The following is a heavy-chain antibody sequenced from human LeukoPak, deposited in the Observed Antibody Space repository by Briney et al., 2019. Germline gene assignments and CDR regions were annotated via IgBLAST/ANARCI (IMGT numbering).Heavy chain of an antibody. J-gene: IGHJ4*02. CDR1: GFIFDYYS. Sequence: GGSLRLSCAASGFIFDYYSMHWVRQAPGKGLEYVSVVSPDGRTTYYTNSVKDRFTISRDNSKNTIYLQMGSLRDDDTAVYYCAREQPAGSTDYWGQGTLVTVSS. CDR3: AREQPAGSTDY. D-gene: IGHD2-2*01. CDR2: VSPDGRTT. V-gene: IGHV3-64*01.